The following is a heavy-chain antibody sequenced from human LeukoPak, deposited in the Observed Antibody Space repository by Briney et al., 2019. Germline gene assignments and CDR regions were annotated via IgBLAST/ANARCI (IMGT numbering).Heavy chain of an antibody. CDR3: ARDHYYGSGSYYNEPGYYYYGMDV. CDR2: IIPILGIA. CDR1: GGTFSSYA. Sequence: ASVKVSCKASGGTFSSYAISWVRQAPGQGLEWMGRIIPILGIANYAQKFQGRVTITADKSTSTAYMELSSLRSEDTAVYYCARDHYYGSGSYYNEPGYYYYGMDVWGQGTTVTVSS. V-gene: IGHV1-69*04. J-gene: IGHJ6*02. D-gene: IGHD3-10*01.